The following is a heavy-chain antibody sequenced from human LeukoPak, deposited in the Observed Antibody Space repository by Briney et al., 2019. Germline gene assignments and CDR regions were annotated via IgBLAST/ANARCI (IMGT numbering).Heavy chain of an antibody. CDR3: ARRYYYNLGSFPFDF. D-gene: IGHD3-10*01. CDR2: IHNSGTT. Sequence: SETLSLTCAVSGGPFSGYFWSWIRQPPGKGLEWIGEIHNSGTTNYSPSLNSRVTISEDTSKNQIYLNLRSVTAADTAVYYCARRYYYNLGSFPFDFWGQGTLVTVSS. CDR1: GGPFSGYF. J-gene: IGHJ4*02. V-gene: IGHV4-34*01.